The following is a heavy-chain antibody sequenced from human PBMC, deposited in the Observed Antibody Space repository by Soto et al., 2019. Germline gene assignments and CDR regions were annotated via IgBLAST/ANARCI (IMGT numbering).Heavy chain of an antibody. CDR2: ISYDGINK. D-gene: IGHD2-15*01. Sequence: GGSLRLSCAASGFMFSNYGIHWVRQAPGKGLEWVALISYDGINKYSADSVKGRFTISRDNSKNTLSLQMNSLRPEDTAVYYCAKDRGCSGGSCYPYYYYGMDVWGQGTTVTVSS. CDR1: GFMFSNYG. CDR3: AKDRGCSGGSCYPYYYYGMDV. V-gene: IGHV3-30-3*01. J-gene: IGHJ6*02.